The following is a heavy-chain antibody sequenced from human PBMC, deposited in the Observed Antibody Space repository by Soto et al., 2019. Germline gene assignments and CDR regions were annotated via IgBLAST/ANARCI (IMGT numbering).Heavy chain of an antibody. CDR1: GCSFTSYW. D-gene: IGHD4-17*01. J-gene: IGHJ4*02. V-gene: IGHV5-51*01. CDR3: ATWPHYGDYPRDY. CDR2: IYPGDSDT. Sequence: GESLKISCKGSGCSFTSYWIGWVRQMPGKGLEWMGIIYPGDSDTRYSPSFQGQVTISADKSISTAYLQWSSLKASDTAMYYCATWPHYGDYPRDYWGQGTLVTVSS.